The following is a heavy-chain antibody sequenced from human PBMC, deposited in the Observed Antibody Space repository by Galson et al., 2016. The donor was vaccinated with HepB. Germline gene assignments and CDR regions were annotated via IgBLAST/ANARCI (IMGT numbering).Heavy chain of an antibody. CDR1: GFTFSRYW. CDR3: GRGVGGSRYLDY. D-gene: IGHD3-16*01. CDR2: IHEDGIEI. V-gene: IGHV3-74*01. Sequence: SLRLSCAASGFTFSRYWMHWVRQAPGRGLVWVSRIHEDGIEINYADSVKGRFTIYRDNAKNTLYLQMNNLRAEDTAVYYCGRGVGGSRYLDYWGQGILVTVSS. J-gene: IGHJ4*02.